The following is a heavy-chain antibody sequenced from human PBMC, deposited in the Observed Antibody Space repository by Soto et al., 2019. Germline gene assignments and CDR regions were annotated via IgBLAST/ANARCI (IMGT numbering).Heavy chain of an antibody. Sequence: PSETLSLTCTVSGGSIGSSSYYWGWIRQPPGKGLEWIGSIYYSGSTYYNPSLKSRVTISVDTSKNQFSLKLSSVTAADTAVYYCVRWGIYSSSWYLVSAPFDYWGQGTLVTVSS. CDR1: GGSIGSSSYY. CDR3: VRWGIYSSSWYLVSAPFDY. D-gene: IGHD6-13*01. J-gene: IGHJ4*02. CDR2: IYYSGST. V-gene: IGHV4-39*01.